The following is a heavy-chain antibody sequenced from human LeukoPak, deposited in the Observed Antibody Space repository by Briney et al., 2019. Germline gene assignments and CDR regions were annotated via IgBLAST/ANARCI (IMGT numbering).Heavy chain of an antibody. CDR2: IYYSGST. D-gene: IGHD3-22*01. Sequence: SETLSLTCTVSGGSISSYYWSWIRQPPGKGLEWIGYIYYSGSTNYNPSLKSRVTISVDTSKNQFSLKLSSVTAADTAVYYCAGTYYYDSSGYYYPGGYWGLGTLVTVSS. J-gene: IGHJ4*02. CDR3: AGTYYYDSSGYYYPGGY. CDR1: GGSISSYY. V-gene: IGHV4-59*01.